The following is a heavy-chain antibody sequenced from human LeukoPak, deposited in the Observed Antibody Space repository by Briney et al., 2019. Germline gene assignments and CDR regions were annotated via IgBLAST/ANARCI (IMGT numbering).Heavy chain of an antibody. V-gene: IGHV4-4*07. D-gene: IGHD3-3*01. J-gene: IGHJ4*02. CDR1: GGSISRYY. CDR3: ARVRNYDFSGYFDY. CDR2: IYTSGST. Sequence: SETLSLTCTVSGGSISRYYWSWIRQPAGKGLEWIGRIYTSGSTNYNPSLKSRVTMSVDTSKNQFSLKLSSVTAADTAVYYCARVRNYDFSGYFDYWGQGTLVTVSS.